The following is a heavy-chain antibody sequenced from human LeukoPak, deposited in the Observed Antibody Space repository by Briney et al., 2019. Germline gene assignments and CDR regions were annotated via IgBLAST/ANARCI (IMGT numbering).Heavy chain of an antibody. CDR2: IYHSGST. V-gene: IGHV4-4*02. CDR3: ARDQATSAYCGGDCYSGFDY. J-gene: IGHJ4*02. CDR1: GGSISSSNW. Sequence: SETLSLTCAVSGGSISSSNWWSWVRQPPGKGLEWIGEIYHSGSTNYNPSLKSRVTISVDKSMNQFSLKLSSVTAADTAVYYCARDQATSAYCGGDCYSGFDYWAREPWSPSPQ. D-gene: IGHD2-21*02.